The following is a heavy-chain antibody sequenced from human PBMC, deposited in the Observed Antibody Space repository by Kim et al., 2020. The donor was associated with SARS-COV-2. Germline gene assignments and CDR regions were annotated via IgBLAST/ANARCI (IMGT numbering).Heavy chain of an antibody. V-gene: IGHV3-33*01. D-gene: IGHD1-26*01. CDR1: GFTFSSYG. CDR3: ASALRGATFFDY. CDR2: IWYDGSNK. Sequence: GGSLRLSCAASGFTFSSYGMHWVRQAPGKGLEWVAVIWYDGSNKYYADSVKGRFTISRDNSKNTLYLQMNSLRAEDTAVYYCASALRGATFFDYWGQGTLVIVSS. J-gene: IGHJ4*02.